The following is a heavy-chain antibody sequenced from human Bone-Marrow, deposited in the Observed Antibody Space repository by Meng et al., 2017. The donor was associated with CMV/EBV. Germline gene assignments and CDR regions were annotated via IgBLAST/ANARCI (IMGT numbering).Heavy chain of an antibody. CDR1: GGTFSSYA. CDR3: ARSLTESVVVPAAGFDP. V-gene: IGHV1-69*05. Sequence: SVKVSCKASGGTFSSYAISWVRQAPGQGLEWMGGIIPIFGTANYAQKFQGRVTITTDESTSTAYMELSSLRSEDTAVYYCARSLTESVVVPAAGFDPWGQGTLATVSS. D-gene: IGHD2-2*01. J-gene: IGHJ5*02. CDR2: IIPIFGTA.